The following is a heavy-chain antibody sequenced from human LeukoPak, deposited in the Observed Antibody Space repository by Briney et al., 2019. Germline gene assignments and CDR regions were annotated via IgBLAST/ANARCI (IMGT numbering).Heavy chain of an antibody. D-gene: IGHD2-15*01. CDR1: GFTFSNAW. J-gene: IGHJ3*02. CDR2: IKSKTDGGTT. V-gene: IGHV3-15*01. Sequence: PGGSLRLSCAASGFTFSNAWMSWVRQAPGKGLEWVGRIKSKTDGGTTDYAAPVKGRFTISRDDSKNTLYLQMNSLKTEDTAVYYCAKVGYCSGGGCTSGAFDIWGQGTMVTVSS. CDR3: AKVGYCSGGGCTSGAFDI.